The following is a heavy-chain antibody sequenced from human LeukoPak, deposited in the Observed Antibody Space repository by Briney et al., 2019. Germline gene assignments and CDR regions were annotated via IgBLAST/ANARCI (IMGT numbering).Heavy chain of an antibody. V-gene: IGHV5-51*01. D-gene: IGHD6-19*01. CDR3: ARHFHGSGWGPRDTFDI. J-gene: IGHJ3*02. CDR2: IYPDDSDT. CDR1: GYSFTSYW. Sequence: GESLKISCNGSGYSFTSYWIGWVRQMPGKGLEWMGIIYPDDSDTRYSPSFQGQVTISADKSISTAYLQWSSLKASDTAMYYCARHFHGSGWGPRDTFDIWGQGTMVTVSS.